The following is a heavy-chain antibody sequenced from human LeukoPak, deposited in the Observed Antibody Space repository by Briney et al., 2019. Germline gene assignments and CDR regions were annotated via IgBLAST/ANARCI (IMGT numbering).Heavy chain of an antibody. CDR1: GYTFTGYY. CDR2: INPNSGGT. J-gene: IGHJ6*01. CDR3: ARLPPPGVVADGTDV. V-gene: IGHV1-2*02. Sequence: ASVKFSCKASGYTFTGYYMHWVRQAPGQGLELMGWINPNSGGTDDEQKFQGRVTMTRDKSISTAYMELSRLRSDDTAVYYCARLPPPGVVADGTDVWGQGTTVTVSS. D-gene: IGHD2-2*01.